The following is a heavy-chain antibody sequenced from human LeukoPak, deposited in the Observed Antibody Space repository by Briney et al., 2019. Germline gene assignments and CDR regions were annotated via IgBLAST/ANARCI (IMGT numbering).Heavy chain of an antibody. J-gene: IGHJ3*02. Sequence: PGGSLRLSCAASGFTFSSYAMHWVRQAPGKGLEWVAVISYDGSNKYYADSVKGRFTISRDNSKNTLYLQMNSLRAEDTAVYYCARWWINYGSGTPTPKGLGYTGAFDIWGQGTMVTVSS. CDR1: GFTFSSYA. CDR3: ARWWINYGSGTPTPKGLGYTGAFDI. CDR2: ISYDGSNK. V-gene: IGHV3-30-3*01. D-gene: IGHD3-10*01.